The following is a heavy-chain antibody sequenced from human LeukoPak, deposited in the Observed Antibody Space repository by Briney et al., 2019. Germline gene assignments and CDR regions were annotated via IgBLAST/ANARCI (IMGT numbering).Heavy chain of an antibody. D-gene: IGHD4-17*01. J-gene: IGHJ4*02. CDR3: AREINYGDYRSYYFDY. CDR1: GYTFTSYY. V-gene: IGHV1-46*01. CDR2: INPSGGST. Sequence: GASVKVSCKASGYTFTSYYMHWVRRAPGQGLEWMGIINPSGGSTSYAQKFQGRVTMTRDTSTSTVYMELSSLRSEDTAVYYCAREINYGDYRSYYFDYWGQGTLVTVSS.